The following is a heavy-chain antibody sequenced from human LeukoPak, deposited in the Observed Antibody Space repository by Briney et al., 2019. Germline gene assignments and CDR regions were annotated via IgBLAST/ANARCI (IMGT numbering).Heavy chain of an antibody. CDR3: ARGPVDRVATITWYFDL. V-gene: IGHV3-11*06. J-gene: IGHJ2*01. Sequence: PAGSLRITCSDCGFNISDYYMSWIRHDTGVGLVWVSYITSSSSYTNYAESVKGRFTISRDNAKTSLYLQMNSLRAEDTAVYYCARGPVDRVATITWYFDLWGRGTLVTVSS. CDR1: GFNISDYY. CDR2: ITSSSSYT. D-gene: IGHD5-12*01.